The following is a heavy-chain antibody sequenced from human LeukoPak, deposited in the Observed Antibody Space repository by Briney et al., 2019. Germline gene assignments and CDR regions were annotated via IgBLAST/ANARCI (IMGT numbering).Heavy chain of an antibody. CDR2: IYTSGST. CDR1: GGSISSGSYY. D-gene: IGHD1-20*01. J-gene: IGHJ4*02. V-gene: IGHV4-61*02. Sequence: SETLSLTCTVSGGSISSGSYYWSWIRQPAGKGLEWIGRIYTSGSTNYNPSLKSRVTISVDTSKNQFSLKLSSVTAADTAVYYCARGLDNWNVYILDYWGQGALVTVSS. CDR3: ARGLDNWNVYILDY.